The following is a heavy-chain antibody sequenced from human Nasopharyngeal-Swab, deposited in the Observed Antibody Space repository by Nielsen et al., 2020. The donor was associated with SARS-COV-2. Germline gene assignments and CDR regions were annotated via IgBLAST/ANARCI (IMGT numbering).Heavy chain of an antibody. CDR3: ARDEQLAYGMDV. D-gene: IGHD6-6*01. Sequence: GESLKISCAASGFTFSSYSMNWVRQAPGKGLEWVSSISSSSSYIYYADSAKGRFTISRDNVKNSLYLQMNSLRAEDTAVYYCARDEQLAYGMDVWGQGTTVTVSS. J-gene: IGHJ6*02. CDR2: ISSSSSYI. CDR1: GFTFSSYS. V-gene: IGHV3-21*01.